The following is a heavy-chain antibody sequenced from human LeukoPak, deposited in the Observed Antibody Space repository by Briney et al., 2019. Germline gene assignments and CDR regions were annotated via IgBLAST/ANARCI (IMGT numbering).Heavy chain of an antibody. J-gene: IGHJ4*02. D-gene: IGHD2-2*01. CDR2: IYYSGST. V-gene: IGHV4-59*01. CDR1: GGSISSYY. Sequence: SETLSLTCTVSGGSISSYYWSWIRQPPGKGLEWSGYIYYSGSTNYNPSLKSRVTISADTSKNQFSLKLSSVTAADTAVYYCARLCGSTSCSPGDDYWGQGTLVTVSS. CDR3: ARLCGSTSCSPGDDY.